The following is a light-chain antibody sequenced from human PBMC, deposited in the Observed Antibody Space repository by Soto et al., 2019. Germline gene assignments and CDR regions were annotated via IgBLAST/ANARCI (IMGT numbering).Light chain of an antibody. CDR2: DNN. Sequence: QSVLTQPASVSGSPGQSITISCSGSSSNIGNNYVSWYQQLPGTAPKLLIYDNNKRPSGIPDRFSGSKSGTSATLGITGLQTGDEADYYCGTWDSSLSAPSYVFGTGNKVTVL. CDR3: GTWDSSLSAPSYV. V-gene: IGLV1-51*01. CDR1: SSNIGNNY. J-gene: IGLJ1*01.